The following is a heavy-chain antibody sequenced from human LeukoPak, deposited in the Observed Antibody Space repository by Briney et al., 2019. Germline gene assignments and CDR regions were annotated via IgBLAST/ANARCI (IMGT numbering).Heavy chain of an antibody. CDR2: IKLDGSEQ. J-gene: IGHJ4*02. Sequence: AGGSLRLSCAASGFTFSSNAMSWVRQAPGKGLEWVANIKLDGSEQYYVDSVKGRLTISRDNAKSSLYLQMNSLRAEDTAVYYCARVIFSYFDPFDWWGQGTLVTVSS. CDR3: ARVIFSYFDPFDW. CDR1: GFTFSSNA. V-gene: IGHV3-7*01. D-gene: IGHD3-9*01.